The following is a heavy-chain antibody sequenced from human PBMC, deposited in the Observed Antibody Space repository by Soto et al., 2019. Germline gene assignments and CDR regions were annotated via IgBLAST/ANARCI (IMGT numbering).Heavy chain of an antibody. CDR1: GGSFSGYY. Sequence: ASETLSLTCAVYGGSFSGYYWSWIRQPPGKGLEWIGEINHSGSTNYNPSLKSRVTISVDTSKNQFSLKLSSVTAADTAVYYCARRAIQMTTVTTMPYYFDYWGQGTLVTVSS. V-gene: IGHV4-34*01. D-gene: IGHD4-17*01. J-gene: IGHJ4*02. CDR2: INHSGST. CDR3: ARRAIQMTTVTTMPYYFDY.